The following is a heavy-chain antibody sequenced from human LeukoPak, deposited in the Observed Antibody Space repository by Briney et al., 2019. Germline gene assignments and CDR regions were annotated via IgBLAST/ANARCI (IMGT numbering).Heavy chain of an antibody. CDR2: IYYSGST. J-gene: IGHJ5*02. CDR3: ARSPNESYNWFDP. V-gene: IGHV4-59*01. D-gene: IGHD1-1*01. Sequence: PSETLSLTCAVYGGSFSGYYWSWIRQPPGKGLEWIGSIYYSGSTNYNPSLKSRVTISVDTSKNQFSLKLSSVTAADTAVYYCARSPNESYNWFDPWGQGTLVTVSS. CDR1: GGSFSGYY.